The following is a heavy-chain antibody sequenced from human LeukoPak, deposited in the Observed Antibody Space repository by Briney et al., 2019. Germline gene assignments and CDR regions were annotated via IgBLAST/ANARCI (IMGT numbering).Heavy chain of an antibody. CDR3: ARGLISGDYSKSFEY. CDR1: GGSFIGYY. V-gene: IGHV4-34*01. J-gene: IGHJ4*02. Sequence: PSETLSLTCAVYGGSFIGYYWSWLRQPPGKGLEWIGEMNHSGSTSHNPSLKSRVTISVDTSKNQFSLKVTSVTAADTAVYYCARGLISGDYSKSFEYWGQGTLVTVSS. D-gene: IGHD4-11*01. CDR2: MNHSGST.